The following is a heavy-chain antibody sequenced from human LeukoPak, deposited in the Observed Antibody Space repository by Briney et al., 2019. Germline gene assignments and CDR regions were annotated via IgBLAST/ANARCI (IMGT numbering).Heavy chain of an antibody. CDR1: GGSISSSSYY. V-gene: IGHV4-39*01. Sequence: SETLSLTCTVSGGSISSSSYYWGWIRQPPGKGLEWIGSIYYSGSTYYNPSLKSRVTISVDTSKNQFSLKLSSVTAADTAVYYCASEDHGDYSGGYYYYYYGMDVWGQGTTVTVSS. D-gene: IGHD4-17*01. CDR3: ASEDHGDYSGGYYYYYYGMDV. CDR2: IYYSGST. J-gene: IGHJ6*02.